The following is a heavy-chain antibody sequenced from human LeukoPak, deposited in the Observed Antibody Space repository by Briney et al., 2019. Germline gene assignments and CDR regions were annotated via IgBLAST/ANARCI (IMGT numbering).Heavy chain of an antibody. CDR1: GYTFTGYY. Sequence: ASVKVSCKASGYTFTGYYMHWVRQAPGQGLEWMGRINPNSGGTNYAQKFQGRVTMTRDTSISTAYMELSRLRSDDTAVYYCATYCSSTSCYSPEGWGQGTLVTVSS. D-gene: IGHD2-2*02. J-gene: IGHJ4*02. CDR3: ATYCSSTSCYSPEG. V-gene: IGHV1-2*06. CDR2: INPNSGGT.